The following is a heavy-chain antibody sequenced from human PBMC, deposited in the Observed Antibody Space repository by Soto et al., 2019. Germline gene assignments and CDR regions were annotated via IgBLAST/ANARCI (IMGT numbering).Heavy chain of an antibody. D-gene: IGHD3-9*01. J-gene: IGHJ4*02. CDR2: ISSNGGST. CDR1: GFTFSSYA. Sequence: GSLRLSCSASGFTFSSYAMHWVRQAPGKGLEYVSAISSNGGSTYYADSVKGRFTISRDNSKNTLYLQMSSLRAEDTAVYYCVKGLRYFDWLSLDYWGQGTLVTVSS. V-gene: IGHV3-64D*08. CDR3: VKGLRYFDWLSLDY.